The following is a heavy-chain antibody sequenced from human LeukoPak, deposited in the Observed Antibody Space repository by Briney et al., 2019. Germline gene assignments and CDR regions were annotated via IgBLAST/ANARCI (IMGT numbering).Heavy chain of an antibody. J-gene: IGHJ4*02. CDR2: IYYSGST. V-gene: IGHV4-59*12. CDR1: GGSISSYY. D-gene: IGHD2-2*01. Sequence: SETLSLTCTVSGGSISSYYWSWIRQPPGKGLEWIGYIYYSGSTNYNPSLKSRVTMSVDTSRNQFSLKLSSVTDADTAVYYCARGYCSTTSCFLFDYWGQGTLVTVSS. CDR3: ARGYCSTTSCFLFDY.